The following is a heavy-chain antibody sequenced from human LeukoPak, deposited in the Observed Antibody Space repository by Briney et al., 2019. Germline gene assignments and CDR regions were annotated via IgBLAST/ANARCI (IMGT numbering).Heavy chain of an antibody. J-gene: IGHJ4*02. Sequence: TTSQTLSLTCAVSGGSISSGGYSWSWIRQPPGKGLEWIGYIYHSGSTYYNPSLKSRVTISVDRSKNQFSLKLSSVTAADTAVYYCARFGGTTVTTGYYFDCWGQGTLVTVSS. CDR2: IYHSGST. CDR1: GGSISSGGYS. CDR3: ARFGGTTVTTGYYFDC. V-gene: IGHV4-30-2*01. D-gene: IGHD4-17*01.